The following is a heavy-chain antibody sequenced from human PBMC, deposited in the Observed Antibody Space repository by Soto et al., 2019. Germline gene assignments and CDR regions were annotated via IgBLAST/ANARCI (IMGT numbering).Heavy chain of an antibody. Sequence: GGSLRLACAASGVTFSSYWMSWVRQAPGKGLEWVANIKQDGSEKYYVDSVKGRFTISRDNSKNTLYLEVNSLRTEDTAVYYCARDFYGSGSPTSKRLGLSDYWGQGT. CDR2: IKQDGSEK. CDR1: GVTFSSYW. CDR3: ARDFYGSGSPTSKRLGLSDY. V-gene: IGHV3-7*01. J-gene: IGHJ4*02. D-gene: IGHD3-10*01.